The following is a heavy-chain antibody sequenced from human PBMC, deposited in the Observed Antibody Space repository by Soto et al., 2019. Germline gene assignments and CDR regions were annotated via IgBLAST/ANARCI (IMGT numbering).Heavy chain of an antibody. CDR3: ARASAYCGGDCYYHY. V-gene: IGHV3-48*01. D-gene: IGHD2-21*01. Sequence: PGGSLRLSCAASGFTLSSYSMNWVRQAPGKGLEWVSYISSSSSTIYYADSVKGRFTISRDNAKNSLYLQMNSLRAEDTAVYYCARASAYCGGDCYYHYWGQGTRVTVSS. J-gene: IGHJ4*02. CDR2: ISSSSSTI. CDR1: GFTLSSYS.